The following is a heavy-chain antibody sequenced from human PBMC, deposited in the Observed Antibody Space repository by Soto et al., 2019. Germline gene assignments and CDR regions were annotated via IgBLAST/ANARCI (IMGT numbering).Heavy chain of an antibody. CDR2: IDPSDSYT. Sequence: LKISCKGSGYSFTSYWISWVRQMPGKGLEWRGRIDPSDSYTNYSPSFQGHVTISADKSISTAYLQWSSLKASDTAMYYCARLGDIVVVPAAYYYYYYGMDVWGQGXTVTVSS. D-gene: IGHD2-2*01. CDR1: GYSFTSYW. CDR3: ARLGDIVVVPAAYYYYYYGMDV. V-gene: IGHV5-10-1*01. J-gene: IGHJ6*02.